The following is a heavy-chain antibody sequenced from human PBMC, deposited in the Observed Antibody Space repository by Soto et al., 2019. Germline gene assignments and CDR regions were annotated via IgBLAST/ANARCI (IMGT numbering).Heavy chain of an antibody. CDR2: ISGAGDRT. CDR1: GFSFSSYA. CDR3: AKASRGPLSSRSSDANHFDS. Sequence: EAQLLESGGGLVQHGVSLRLSCEASGFSFSSYAMNWVRQAPGKGLEWVSIISGAGDRTYYADSVRGRFTISRDNSKNTLYLQMNSLRAEDTAVYHCAKASRGPLSSRSSDANHFDSWGQGTLVTVS. V-gene: IGHV3-23*01. J-gene: IGHJ4*02. D-gene: IGHD6-13*01.